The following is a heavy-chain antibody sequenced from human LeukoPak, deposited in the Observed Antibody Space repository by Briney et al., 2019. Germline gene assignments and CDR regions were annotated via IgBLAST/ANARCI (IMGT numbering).Heavy chain of an antibody. J-gene: IGHJ3*02. CDR3: ARGGQGDGYSADEAFDI. CDR2: TYYRSKWYN. V-gene: IGHV6-1*01. Sequence: SQTLSLTCAIFGDSISSNSSWNWIRQSPSRGLEWLGRTYYRSKWYNDYVVSVKSRININPDTSKNQFSLQLDSVTPEDTAVYYCARGGQGDGYSADEAFDIWGQGTMVTVS. D-gene: IGHD5-18*01. CDR1: GDSISSNSS.